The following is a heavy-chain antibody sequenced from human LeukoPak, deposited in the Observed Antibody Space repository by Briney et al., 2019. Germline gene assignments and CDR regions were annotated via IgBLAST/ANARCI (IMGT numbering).Heavy chain of an antibody. CDR1: GGSISTYY. CDR2: IYYGGNT. D-gene: IGHD3-22*01. Sequence: PSETLSLTCTVSGGSISTYYWSWIRQPPGKGLEWIGYIYYGGNTNYNPSLKSRATMSVDTSKNQFSLKLSSVTAADTAVYYCARANYDSGGYYGGDFDTWGQGTLVTVSS. V-gene: IGHV4-59*01. J-gene: IGHJ4*02. CDR3: ARANYDSGGYYGGDFDT.